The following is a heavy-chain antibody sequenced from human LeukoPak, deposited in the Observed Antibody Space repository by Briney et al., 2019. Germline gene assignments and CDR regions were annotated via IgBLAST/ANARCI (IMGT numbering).Heavy chain of an antibody. D-gene: IGHD6-13*01. CDR3: TREVQAAGKTLDY. CDR1: GFTFSSYG. CDR2: IRYDGSNK. Sequence: GGSLRLSCAASGFTFSSYGMSWVRQAPGKGLEWVAFIRYDGSNKYYADSVKGRFTISRDNSKNTLYLQMNSLRAEDTAVYYCTREVQAAGKTLDYWGQGTLITVSS. J-gene: IGHJ4*02. V-gene: IGHV3-30*02.